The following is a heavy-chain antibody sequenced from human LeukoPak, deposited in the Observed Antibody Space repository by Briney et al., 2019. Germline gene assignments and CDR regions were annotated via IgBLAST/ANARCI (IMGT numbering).Heavy chain of an antibody. D-gene: IGHD3-10*01. CDR2: IKQDGSEK. J-gene: IGHJ4*02. CDR3: ARGTYYYGSGSPETGY. CDR1: GFTFSGYW. V-gene: IGHV3-7*03. Sequence: GGSLRLSCVASGFTFSGYWMSWVRQAPGKGLEWMANIKQDGSEKCYVDSVKGRFTISRDNAKNSLYLQMNSLRAEDTAVYYCARGTYYYGSGSPETGYWGQGTLVTVSS.